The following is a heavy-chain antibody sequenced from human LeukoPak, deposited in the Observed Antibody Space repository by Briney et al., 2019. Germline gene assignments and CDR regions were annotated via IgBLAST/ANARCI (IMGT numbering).Heavy chain of an antibody. V-gene: IGHV1-8*01. Sequence: GASVRVSCKASGYSFTNCDINWVRQATGQGLEWMGWMNPNSGIKGYAQQFQGRVSMTMNTSITTAYMELSSLRSEDTAAYYCARGPQWRGDYYYMDVWGRGTTVTVSS. J-gene: IGHJ6*03. CDR3: ARGPQWRGDYYYMDV. D-gene: IGHD6-19*01. CDR1: GYSFTNCD. CDR2: MNPNSGIK.